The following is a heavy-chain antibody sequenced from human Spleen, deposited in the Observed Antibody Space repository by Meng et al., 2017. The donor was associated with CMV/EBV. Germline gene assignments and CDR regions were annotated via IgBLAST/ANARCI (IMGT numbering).Heavy chain of an antibody. CDR2: ISSSSYI. CDR3: ARAVYSNYGVFDY. V-gene: IGHV3-21*01. CDR1: GFTFSSYS. Sequence: GESLKISCAASGFTFSSYSMNWVRQAPGKGLEWVSSISSSSYIYYADSVKGRFTISRDNAKNSLYLQMNSLRAEDTAVYYCARAVYSNYGVFDYWGQGTLVTVSS. D-gene: IGHD4-11*01. J-gene: IGHJ4*02.